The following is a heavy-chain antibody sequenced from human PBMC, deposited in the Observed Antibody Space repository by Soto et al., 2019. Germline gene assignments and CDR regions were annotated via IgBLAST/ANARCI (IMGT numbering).Heavy chain of an antibody. Sequence: SETLSLTCTVSGGSISSSSYYWGWIRQPPGKGLEWIGSIYYSGSTYYNPSLKSRVTISVDTSKNQFSLKLSSVTAADTAVYYCARRSITMGAFDIWGQGTMVTVSS. V-gene: IGHV4-39*01. CDR2: IYYSGST. CDR1: GGSISSSSYY. J-gene: IGHJ3*02. CDR3: ARRSITMGAFDI. D-gene: IGHD3-10*01.